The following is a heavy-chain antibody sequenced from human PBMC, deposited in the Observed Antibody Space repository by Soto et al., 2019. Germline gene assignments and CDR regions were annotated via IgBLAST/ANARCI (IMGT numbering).Heavy chain of an antibody. J-gene: IGHJ4*02. V-gene: IGHV3-74*01. CDR3: ARIQKGLPGLGY. CDR1: GFTFSSYW. Sequence: EVQLVESGGGLVQPGGSRRLSCAASGFTFSSYWMHGVRQAPGKGLVWVSRINSDGSSTSYADSVKGRFTISRDNAKNTLYLQMNSLRAEDTAVYYCARIQKGLPGLGYWGQGTLVTVSS. D-gene: IGHD5-18*01. CDR2: INSDGSST.